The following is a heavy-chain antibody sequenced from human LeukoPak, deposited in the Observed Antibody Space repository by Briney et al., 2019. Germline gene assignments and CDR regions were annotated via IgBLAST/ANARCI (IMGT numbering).Heavy chain of an antibody. CDR2: IYHSGST. D-gene: IGHD6-13*01. J-gene: IGHJ4*02. Sequence: SETLSLTCTVSGGSISSGGYYWSWIRQPPGKGLEWIGYIYHSGSTYYNPSLKSRVTISVDRSKNQFSLKLSSVTAADTAVYYCARAQQLVTFDYWGQGTLVTVSS. CDR3: ARAQQLVTFDY. V-gene: IGHV4-30-2*01. CDR1: GGSISSGGYY.